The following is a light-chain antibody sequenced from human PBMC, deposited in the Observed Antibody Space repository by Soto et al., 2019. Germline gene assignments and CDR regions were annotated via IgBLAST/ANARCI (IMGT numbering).Light chain of an antibody. V-gene: IGKV3-15*01. J-gene: IGKJ2*01. Sequence: EIVMTQSPATLSVSPGERATLSCRASQSVSSNLAWYQQKPGQAPRLLIYGASTRATAIPAGFSGSGSGTEFTLTISSLQSEDFAVYYCHQYNNWPMYTFGQGTKVDIK. CDR3: HQYNNWPMYT. CDR2: GAS. CDR1: QSVSSN.